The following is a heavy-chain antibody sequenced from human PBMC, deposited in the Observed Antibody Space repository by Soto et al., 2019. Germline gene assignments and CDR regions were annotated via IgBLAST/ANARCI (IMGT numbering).Heavy chain of an antibody. Sequence: AGGSLRLSCAASGFTLSDYYMSWIRQAPGKGLEWVSYIDNSGSYTNYGDSVKGRFTISRDNAKNSLYLQMNSLRAEDTAVYYCAKGNVGATGWFDPWGQGTLVTVSS. V-gene: IGHV3-11*06. D-gene: IGHD1-26*01. CDR2: IDNSGSYT. CDR1: GFTLSDYY. CDR3: AKGNVGATGWFDP. J-gene: IGHJ5*02.